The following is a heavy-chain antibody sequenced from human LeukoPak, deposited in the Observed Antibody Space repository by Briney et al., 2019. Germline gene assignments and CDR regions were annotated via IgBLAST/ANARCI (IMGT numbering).Heavy chain of an antibody. J-gene: IGHJ4*02. CDR1: RFTFIDYD. CDR2: IGIRGDT. V-gene: IGHV3-13*01. CDR3: ARGGIQVSGIDEFDY. Sequence: SGGSLRLSCAASRFTFIDYDMHGVRHVIGEGLEWVSAIGIRGDTHYSGSVKGRFTISRENAESSLYLQMNGLRAEDTAVYYCARGGIQVSGIDEFDYWGQGARVTVSS. D-gene: IGHD6-19*01.